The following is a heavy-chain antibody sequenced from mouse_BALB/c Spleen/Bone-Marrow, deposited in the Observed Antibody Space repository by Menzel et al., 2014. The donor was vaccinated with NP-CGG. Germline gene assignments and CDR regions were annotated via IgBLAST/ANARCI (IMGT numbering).Heavy chain of an antibody. CDR1: GFTFSSFG. CDR2: ISSGTSTI. J-gene: IGHJ4*01. Sequence: DVMLVESGGGLVQPGGSRKLSCAASGFTFSSFGMHWARQAPERGPEWVAYISSGTSTIYYADTVKGRFTISRDNPKNALFLLMNSIGYEDTAIYYCARDDGYYIRNAMDYWGQGTSVTVSS. V-gene: IGHV5-17*02. CDR3: ARDDGYYIRNAMDY. D-gene: IGHD2-3*01.